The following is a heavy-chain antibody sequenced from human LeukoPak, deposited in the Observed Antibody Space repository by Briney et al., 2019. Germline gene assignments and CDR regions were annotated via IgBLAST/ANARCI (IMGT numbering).Heavy chain of an antibody. D-gene: IGHD1-1*01. CDR1: GYSFTNYW. J-gene: IGHJ5*02. CDR3: ARTSRPFHTNNWFDP. V-gene: IGHV5-51*01. Sequence: GESLKISCKGSGYSFTNYWIGWVRQMPGKGLEWMGIIYPGDSDTRYSPSFQGQVTISADKSISTVYLQWSSLKASDTAMYYCARTSRPFHTNNWFDPWGQGTLVTVSS. CDR2: IYPGDSDT.